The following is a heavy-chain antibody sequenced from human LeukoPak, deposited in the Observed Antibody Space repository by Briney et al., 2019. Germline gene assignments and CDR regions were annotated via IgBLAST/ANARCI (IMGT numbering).Heavy chain of an antibody. CDR1: GFTFSSYY. J-gene: IGHJ4*02. Sequence: LSGGSLRLPCAASGFTFSSYYMSWVRQAPGKGLEWVSAISGSGGSTYYADSVKGRFTISRDNSKNTLYLQMNSLRAEDTAVYYCAKWRYSYGPGYFDYWGQGTLVTVSS. CDR3: AKWRYSYGPGYFDY. D-gene: IGHD5-18*01. CDR2: ISGSGGST. V-gene: IGHV3-23*01.